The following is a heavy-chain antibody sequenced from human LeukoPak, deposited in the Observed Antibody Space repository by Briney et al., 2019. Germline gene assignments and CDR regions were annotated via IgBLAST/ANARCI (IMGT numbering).Heavy chain of an antibody. V-gene: IGHV1-69*13. CDR3: ATGLNIAAAGTGGQPYYYYGMDV. D-gene: IGHD6-13*01. Sequence: EASVKVSCKASGCSFTNHAIHWVRQAPGQRLEWMGGIIPIFGTANYAQKFQGRVTITADESTSTAYMELSSLRSEDTAVCYCATGLNIAAAGTGGQPYYYYGMDVWGQGTTVTVPS. J-gene: IGHJ6*02. CDR2: IIPIFGTA. CDR1: GCSFTNHA.